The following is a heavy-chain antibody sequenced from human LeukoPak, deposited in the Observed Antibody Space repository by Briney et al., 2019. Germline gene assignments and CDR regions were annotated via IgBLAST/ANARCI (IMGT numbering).Heavy chain of an antibody. J-gene: IGHJ4*02. CDR3: ARVWRGYSGYDSPLDY. V-gene: IGHV4-59*01. CDR2: IYYSGST. Sequence: SETLSLTCTVSGGSISSYYWSWIRQPPGKGLEWIGYIYYSGSTNYNPSLKSRVTISVDTSKNQFSLKLSSVTAADPAVYYCARVWRGYSGYDSPLDYWGQGTLVTVSS. D-gene: IGHD5-12*01. CDR1: GGSISSYY.